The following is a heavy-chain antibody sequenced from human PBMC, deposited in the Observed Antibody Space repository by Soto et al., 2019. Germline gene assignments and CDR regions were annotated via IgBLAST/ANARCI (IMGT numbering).Heavy chain of an antibody. Sequence: SETLSLTCAVSSGSISSSNWWSWVRQPPGKGLEWIGEIYHSGSTNYNPSLKSRVTISVDKSKNQFSLKLSSVTAADTAVYYCARGFEYCSGGSCLERGYYYMDVWGKGTTVTVSS. V-gene: IGHV4-4*02. CDR1: SGSISSSNW. J-gene: IGHJ6*03. D-gene: IGHD2-15*01. CDR2: IYHSGST. CDR3: ARGFEYCSGGSCLERGYYYMDV.